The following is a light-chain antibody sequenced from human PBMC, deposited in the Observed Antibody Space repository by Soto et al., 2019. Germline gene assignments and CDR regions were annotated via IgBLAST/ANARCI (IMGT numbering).Light chain of an antibody. CDR2: DNN. CDR1: SSNIGSNY. CDR3: GTWDSSLPVSVV. V-gene: IGLV1-51*01. J-gene: IGLJ2*01. Sequence: QSVLTQPPSVSGAPGEKVSISCSGGSSNIGSNYVSWYQQLPGAAPKLLIYDNNKRPSGIPDRFSGSTSGTSATLGITGLQTGDEADYYCGTWDSSLPVSVVFGGGTKLTVL.